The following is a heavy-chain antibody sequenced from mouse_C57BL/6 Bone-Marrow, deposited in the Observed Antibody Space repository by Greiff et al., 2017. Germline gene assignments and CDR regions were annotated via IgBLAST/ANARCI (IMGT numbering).Heavy chain of an antibody. CDR2: IYPGSGST. Sequence: QVQLKQPGAELVKPGASVKMSCKASGYTFTSYWITWVKQRPGQGLEWIGDIYPGSGSTNYNEKFKSKATLTVDTSSSTAYMQLSSLTSEDSAVYYCARGGTVEGTWFAYWGQGTLVTVSA. V-gene: IGHV1-55*01. J-gene: IGHJ3*01. CDR1: GYTFTSYW. CDR3: ARGGTVEGTWFAY. D-gene: IGHD1-1*01.